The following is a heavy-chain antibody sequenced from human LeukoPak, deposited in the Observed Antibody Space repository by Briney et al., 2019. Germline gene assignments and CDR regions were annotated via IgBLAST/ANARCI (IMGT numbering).Heavy chain of an antibody. CDR1: GYTSTGYY. D-gene: IGHD3-22*01. V-gene: IGHV1-2*02. Sequence: AAVKVSCKASGYTSTGYYMHWVRQAPGQGLEWMGWINPNSGGTNYAQKFQGRVTMTRATSISTAYMELSRLRSDDTAVYYCARGFRDYYDSSGYVNSIWGQGTMVTVSS. CDR2: INPNSGGT. J-gene: IGHJ3*02. CDR3: ARGFRDYYDSSGYVNSI.